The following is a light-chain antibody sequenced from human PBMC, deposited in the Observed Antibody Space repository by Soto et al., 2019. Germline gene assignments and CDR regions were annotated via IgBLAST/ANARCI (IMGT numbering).Light chain of an antibody. J-gene: IGLJ3*02. CDR2: DNT. CDR3: GNWDLSLGAAV. V-gene: IGLV1-51*01. CDR1: SSNIGNHY. Sequence: QSVLTQPPSVSAAPGQRVTISCSGSSSNIGNHYVSWYQQLPGTAPNLLIYDNTQRPSGIPDRFSGPRSATSATLDITGPQAGDGADYYCGNWDLSLGAAVFGGGTKVTVL.